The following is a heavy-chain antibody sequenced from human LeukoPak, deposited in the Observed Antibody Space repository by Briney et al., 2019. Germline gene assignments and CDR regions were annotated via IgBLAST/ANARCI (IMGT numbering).Heavy chain of an antibody. V-gene: IGHV3-23*01. Sequence: GGSLRLSCAASGFTFSSYGMRWVRQAPGKGLEWVSAISGSGGSTYYADSVKGRFTISRDNSKNTLYLQMNSLRAEDTAVYYCAKAFRGLREYYYYMDVWGKGTTVTVSS. CDR3: AKAFRGLREYYYYMDV. CDR1: GFTFSSYG. D-gene: IGHD3-16*01. CDR2: ISGSGGST. J-gene: IGHJ6*03.